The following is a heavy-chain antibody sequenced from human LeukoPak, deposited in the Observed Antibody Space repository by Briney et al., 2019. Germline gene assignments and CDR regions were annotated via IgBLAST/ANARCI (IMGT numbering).Heavy chain of an antibody. Sequence: PGGSLRLSCATSGFTFSDYALAWVRQAPGEGLEWVSFISHTGSSTYYADSVKGRFTVSRDNSKNTLYLQMNSLRAEDTAVYHCAKAGCSSTTCYSNSWGQGTLVTVSS. CDR2: ISHTGSST. J-gene: IGHJ5*02. D-gene: IGHD2-2*01. CDR1: GFTFSDYA. V-gene: IGHV3-23*01. CDR3: AKAGCSSTTCYSNS.